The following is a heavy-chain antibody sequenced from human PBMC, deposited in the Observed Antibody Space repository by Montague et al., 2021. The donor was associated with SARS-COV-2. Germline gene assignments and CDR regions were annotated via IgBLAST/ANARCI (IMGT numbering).Heavy chain of an antibody. CDR2: IYYSGST. J-gene: IGHJ5*02. CDR1: GGSISSYY. V-gene: IGHV4-59*01. D-gene: IGHD6-13*01. Sequence: SETLSLTCTVSGGSISSYYWSWIRQPPGKGLEWIGYIYYSGSTNXNPSLKSRVTISVDTYKNQFSLKLSSVTAADMAVYYCARVLHSSRFVWFDPWGQGTLVTVSS. CDR3: ARVLHSSRFVWFDP.